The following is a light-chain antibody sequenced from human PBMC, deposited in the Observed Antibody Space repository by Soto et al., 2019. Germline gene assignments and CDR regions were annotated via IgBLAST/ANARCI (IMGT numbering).Light chain of an antibody. CDR1: QSIDRW. CDR3: QQYNSYPLT. Sequence: DIQMTQSPSTLSSSVGDRFTITFLASQSIDRWLSWYQQRPGRAPKLLIYDVANLETGVPSRFSGSGSETEFTLTIRSLQQDDFAIYYCQQYNSYPLTFGGGTKVDI. V-gene: IGKV1-5*01. CDR2: DVA. J-gene: IGKJ4*01.